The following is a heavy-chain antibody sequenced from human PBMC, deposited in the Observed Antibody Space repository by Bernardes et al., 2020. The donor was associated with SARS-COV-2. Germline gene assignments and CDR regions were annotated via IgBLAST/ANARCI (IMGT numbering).Heavy chain of an antibody. CDR2: IYYSGSI. J-gene: IGHJ4*02. V-gene: IGHV4-39*01. D-gene: IGHD1-7*01. CDR3: ASSPYNWNYHFDY. Sequence: SETLSLTCTVSGVSIPRSSYYWGWIRQPPGKGLEWIGTIYYSGSIYYSPSLKSRITLSVDTSRNQFSLRLKSVTAADTAMYYCASSPYNWNYHFDYWGQGTLAAVTS. CDR1: GVSIPRSSYY.